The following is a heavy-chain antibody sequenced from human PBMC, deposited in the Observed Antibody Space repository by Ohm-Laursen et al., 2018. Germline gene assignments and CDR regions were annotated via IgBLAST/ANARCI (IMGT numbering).Heavy chain of an antibody. D-gene: IGHD6-13*01. CDR3: ARDPFDSSSSEYFQH. Sequence: SLRLSCSASGFTFDDYAMHWVRQAPGKGLEWVSSISSSSSYIYYADSVKGRFTISRDNAKNSLYLQMNSLRAEDTAVYYCARDPFDSSSSEYFQHWGQGTLVTVSS. CDR2: ISSSSSYI. V-gene: IGHV3-21*01. CDR1: GFTFDDYA. J-gene: IGHJ1*01.